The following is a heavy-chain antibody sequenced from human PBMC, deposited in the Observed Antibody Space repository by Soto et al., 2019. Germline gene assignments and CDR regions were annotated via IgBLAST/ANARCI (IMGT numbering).Heavy chain of an antibody. D-gene: IGHD3-9*01. V-gene: IGHV4-39*01. Sequence: SETLSLTCTVSGGSISSSSYYWGWIRQPPGKGLEWIGSIYYSGSTYYNPSLKSRVTISVDTSKNQFSLKLSSVTAADTAVYYCATTYYDILTGYYTFDYWGQGTLVT. CDR1: GGSISSSSYY. CDR3: ATTYYDILTGYYTFDY. CDR2: IYYSGST. J-gene: IGHJ4*02.